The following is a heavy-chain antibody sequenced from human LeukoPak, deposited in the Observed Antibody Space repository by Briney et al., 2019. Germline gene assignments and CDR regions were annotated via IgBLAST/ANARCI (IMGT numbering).Heavy chain of an antibody. J-gene: IGHJ4*02. D-gene: IGHD6-19*01. CDR1: GYTLTELS. Sequence: ASVKVSCKVSGYTLTELSMHWVRQAPGKGLEWMGGFDPEDGETIYAQKFQGRATMTEDTSTDTAYMELSSLRSEDTAVYYCATTGYSSGWYFDYWGQGTLVTVSS. CDR2: FDPEDGET. V-gene: IGHV1-24*01. CDR3: ATTGYSSGWYFDY.